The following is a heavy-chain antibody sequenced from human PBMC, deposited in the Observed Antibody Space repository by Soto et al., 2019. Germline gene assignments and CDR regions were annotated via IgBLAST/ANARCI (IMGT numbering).Heavy chain of an antibody. CDR2: ISGSGGST. CDR1: GFTFSSYA. CDR3: AKDRGKPLLEYYFDY. Sequence: GGSLRLSCAASGFTFSSYAMSWVRQAPGKGLEWVSAISGSGGSTYYADSVKGRFTISRDNSKNTLYLQMNSLRAEDTAVYYCAKDRGKPLLEYYFDYWGQGTLVTVSS. V-gene: IGHV3-23*01. J-gene: IGHJ4*02. D-gene: IGHD2-21*02.